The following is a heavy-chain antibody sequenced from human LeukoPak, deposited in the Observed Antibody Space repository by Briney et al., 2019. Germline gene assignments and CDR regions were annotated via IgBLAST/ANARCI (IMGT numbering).Heavy chain of an antibody. CDR3: ARHCSSTSCYIDDAFDI. J-gene: IGHJ3*02. D-gene: IGHD2-2*02. V-gene: IGHV4-31*03. CDR2: IYYSGST. CDR1: GGSISSGGYY. Sequence: SQTLSLTCTVSGGSISSGGYYWSWIRQHPGKGLEWIGYIYYSGSTYYNPSLKSRVTISVVTSKNQFSLKLSSVTAADTAVYYCARHCSSTSCYIDDAFDIWGQGTMVTVSS.